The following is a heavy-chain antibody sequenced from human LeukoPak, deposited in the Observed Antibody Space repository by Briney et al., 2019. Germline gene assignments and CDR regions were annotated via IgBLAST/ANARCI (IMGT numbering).Heavy chain of an antibody. CDR1: GYTFTSYA. D-gene: IGHD2-2*01. CDR3: WVGYCSSTSCPPLFDY. V-gene: IGHV1-3*01. CDR2: INAGNGNT. Sequence: ASVKVSCKASGYTFTSYAMHWVRQAPGQRLEWMGWINAGNGNTKYSQKFQGRVTITRDTSASTAYMELSSLRSEDTAVYYCWVGYCSSTSCPPLFDYWGQGTLVTVSS. J-gene: IGHJ4*02.